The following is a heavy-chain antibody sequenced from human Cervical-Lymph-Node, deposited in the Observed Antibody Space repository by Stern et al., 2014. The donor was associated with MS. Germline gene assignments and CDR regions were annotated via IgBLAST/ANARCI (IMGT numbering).Heavy chain of an antibody. CDR3: ARGGRGVVVPAASNWFDP. D-gene: IGHD2-2*01. J-gene: IGHJ5*02. V-gene: IGHV1-3*01. Sequence: QVQLVQSGAGVKKPGASVKVFCKASGYSFTTFALHWVRQAPGQGLEWMGWINAANGHTNYSQKFQARVTIATDTSASTAYMEVTSLTSEDTAVYYCARGGRGVVVPAASNWFDPWGQGTLVTVSS. CDR2: INAANGHT. CDR1: GYSFTTFA.